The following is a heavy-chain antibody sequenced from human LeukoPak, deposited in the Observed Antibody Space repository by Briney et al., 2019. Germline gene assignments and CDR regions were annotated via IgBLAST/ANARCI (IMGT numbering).Heavy chain of an antibody. D-gene: IGHD3-3*01. V-gene: IGHV4-59*12. J-gene: IGHJ5*02. CDR2: IYYSGST. CDR3: ARDFFCSAPNLFNNWSDP. Sequence: SKTPSVTCGVSAGSLSRYYGSWIRLHPGKGLVWMGYIYYSGSTNYNTSLKSRVTISVDTSQSQFSLKVTSVTAADMAHYSNARDFFCSAPNLFNNWSDPWGQGTLVTVS. CDR1: AGSLSRYY.